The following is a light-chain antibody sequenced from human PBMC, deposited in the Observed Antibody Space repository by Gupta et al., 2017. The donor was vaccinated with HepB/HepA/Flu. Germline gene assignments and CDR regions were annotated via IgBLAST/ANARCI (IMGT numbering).Light chain of an antibody. J-gene: IGLJ3*02. V-gene: IGLV1-47*01. CDR3: EAWDANLSSWV. CDR2: MNN. CDR1: SSNIGGNY. Sequence: SVLTQPPSASGTPGPRVTISCSGSSSNIGGNYVYWYQQLPGTAPKLLIYMNNKRPSGVPDRFSGSTAATSASLATSGLRAEEEADYYCEAWDANLSSWVFGGGTKLTVL.